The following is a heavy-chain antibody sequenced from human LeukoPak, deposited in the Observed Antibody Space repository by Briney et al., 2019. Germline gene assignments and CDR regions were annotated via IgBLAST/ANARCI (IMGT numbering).Heavy chain of an antibody. D-gene: IGHD3-22*01. CDR1: GVSISGHY. V-gene: IGHV4-59*08. Sequence: SETLSLTCTLSGVSISGHYYSWIRQPPGKGLEWIGYMYYSGSTKYNPSLKSRVATSVDTSKNQFSPKLSSVTAADTAVYYCARHIHYYDTNPSFDIWGQGTMVTVSS. CDR3: ARHIHYYDTNPSFDI. CDR2: MYYSGST. J-gene: IGHJ3*02.